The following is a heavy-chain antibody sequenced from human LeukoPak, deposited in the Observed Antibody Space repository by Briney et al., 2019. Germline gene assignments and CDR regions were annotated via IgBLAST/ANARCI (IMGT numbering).Heavy chain of an antibody. D-gene: IGHD5-18*01. CDR1: GFTFSSYA. J-gene: IGHJ6*02. Sequence: GGSLRLSCAASGFTFSSYAMSWVRQAPGKGLEWVSAISGSGGSTYYAGSEKGRFTISRDNTKNTLSLQMNSLRAEDTAVYYCAKVQAGYSYGYRQRYYGMDVWGQGTTVTVSS. CDR2: ISGSGGST. CDR3: AKVQAGYSYGYRQRYYGMDV. V-gene: IGHV3-23*01.